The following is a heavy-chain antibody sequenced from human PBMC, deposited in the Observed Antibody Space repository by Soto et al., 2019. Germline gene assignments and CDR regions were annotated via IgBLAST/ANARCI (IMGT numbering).Heavy chain of an antibody. J-gene: IGHJ4*02. Sequence: EVQLLESGGGLVQPGGSLRLSCAASGFTFTTYAMSCVRQAPGKGLEWVSAISGSAGSTYYADSVKGRFTISRDNSKNTLSLQMNSLRAEDTAVYYCAKNWDTTFSSSSHWGQGTLVSVSS. CDR2: ISGSAGST. D-gene: IGHD6-6*01. CDR3: AKNWDTTFSSSSH. V-gene: IGHV3-23*01. CDR1: GFTFTTYA.